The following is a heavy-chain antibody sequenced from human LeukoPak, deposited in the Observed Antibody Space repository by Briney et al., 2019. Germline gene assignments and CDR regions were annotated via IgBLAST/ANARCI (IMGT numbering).Heavy chain of an antibody. CDR2: ISSSSSYI. Sequence: GGSLRLSCGASGFTFSTYSMNWVRQAPGKGLEWVSSISSSSSYIYYADSVKGRFTISRDNAKNSLYLQMNSLRAEDTAIYFCAKGRCGDSSCWYFDAWAKGTRVTVSS. CDR1: GFTFSTYS. D-gene: IGHD6-13*01. V-gene: IGHV3-21*04. CDR3: AKGRCGDSSCWYFDA. J-gene: IGHJ4*02.